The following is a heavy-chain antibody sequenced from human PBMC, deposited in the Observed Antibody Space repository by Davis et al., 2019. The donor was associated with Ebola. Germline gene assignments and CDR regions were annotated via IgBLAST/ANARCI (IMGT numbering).Heavy chain of an antibody. CDR1: GFTFSNAW. D-gene: IGHD3-10*01. CDR3: AKGGICYGSGSCTFDY. Sequence: GGSLRLSCVGSGFTFSNAWMNWVRQAPGKGLEWVSLISGSGDSTTYVDSVKGRFTISRDNSKNTLYLQMNSLRAEDTAVYHCAKGGICYGSGSCTFDYWGQGALVTVSS. V-gene: IGHV3-23*01. J-gene: IGHJ4*02. CDR2: ISGSGDST.